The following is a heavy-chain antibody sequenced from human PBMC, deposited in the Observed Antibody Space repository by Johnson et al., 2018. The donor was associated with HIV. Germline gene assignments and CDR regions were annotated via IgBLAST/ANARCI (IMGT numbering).Heavy chain of an antibody. CDR1: GFTFISYA. Sequence: VQLVESGGGVVQPGRSLRLSCAASGFTFISYAMHWVRQAPGKGLEWVAVISYDGSNKYYADSVKGRSTISRDNSKNTLYLQMNSLRAEDTAVYYCAREREDYGLDIWGQGTMVTVSS. J-gene: IGHJ3*02. V-gene: IGHV3-30-3*01. CDR2: ISYDGSNK. D-gene: IGHD4/OR15-4a*01. CDR3: AREREDYGLDI.